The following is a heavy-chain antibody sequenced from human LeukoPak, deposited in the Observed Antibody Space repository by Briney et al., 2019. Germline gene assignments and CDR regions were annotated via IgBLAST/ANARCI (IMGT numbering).Heavy chain of an antibody. D-gene: IGHD3-10*01. CDR3: ARGSPLWFGELLSWWFDP. CDR1: GGSISSGSYY. V-gene: IGHV4-61*02. CDR2: IYTSGSS. Sequence: SETLSLTXTVSGGSISSGSYYWSWIRQPAGKGLEWIGRIYTSGSSNYNPSLKRRVTISVDPSKNQFSLKLSSVTAADTAVYYCARGSPLWFGELLSWWFDPWGQGTLVTVSS. J-gene: IGHJ5*02.